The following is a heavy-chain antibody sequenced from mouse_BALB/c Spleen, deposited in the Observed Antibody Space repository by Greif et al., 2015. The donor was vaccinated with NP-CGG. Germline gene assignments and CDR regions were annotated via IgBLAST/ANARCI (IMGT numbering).Heavy chain of an antibody. CDR3: TRFYYGSSHYAMDY. CDR1: GYTFTSYY. D-gene: IGHD1-1*01. CDR2: INPSNGGT. V-gene: IGHV1S81*02. Sequence: QVQLKQSGAELVKPGASVKLSCKASGYTFTSYYMYWVKQRPGQGLEWIGEINPSNGGTNFNEKFKSKATLTVDKSSSTAYMQLSSLTSEDSAVYYCTRFYYGSSHYAMDYWGQGTSVTVSS. J-gene: IGHJ4*01.